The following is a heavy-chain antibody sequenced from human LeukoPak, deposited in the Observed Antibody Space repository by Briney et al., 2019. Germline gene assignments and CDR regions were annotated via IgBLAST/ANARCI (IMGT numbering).Heavy chain of an antibody. CDR1: GYTFTGYY. D-gene: IGHD2-15*01. J-gene: IGHJ4*02. CDR2: INPNSGGT. CDR3: ARDSEDIVVVVAAM. Sequence: ASVKVSCKASGYTFTGYYMHWVRQAPGQGLEWMGRINPNSGGTNYAQKFQGRVTMTRDTSISTAYMELSRLRSDDTAVYYCARDSEDIVVVVAAMWRQGTLVTVSS. V-gene: IGHV1-2*06.